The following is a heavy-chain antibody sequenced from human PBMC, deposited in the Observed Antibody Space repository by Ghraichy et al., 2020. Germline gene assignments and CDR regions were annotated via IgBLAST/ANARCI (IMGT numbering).Heavy chain of an antibody. CDR2: IYYSGST. CDR1: GGSISSYY. J-gene: IGHJ6*02. D-gene: IGHD5-18*01. Sequence: ETLSLTCTVSGGSISSYYWSWIRQPPGKGLEWIGYIYYSGSTNYKPSLKSRVTISVDTSKNQFSLKLSSVTAADTTVYYCARYTAMDPYYYYYGMDVWGQGTTVTVSS. CDR3: ARYTAMDPYYYYYGMDV. V-gene: IGHV4-59*08.